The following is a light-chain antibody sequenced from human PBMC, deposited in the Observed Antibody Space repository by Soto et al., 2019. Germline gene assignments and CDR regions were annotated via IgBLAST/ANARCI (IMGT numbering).Light chain of an antibody. CDR3: QQYGSSQFT. V-gene: IGKV3-20*01. CDR1: QSVSSSY. Sequence: IVLTQSPGTLSLSPGERATLSCRASQSVSSSYLAWYQQKPGQTPRLLIYGASSRATGIPDRFSGSGSGTDFTLTISRLEPEDFAVYYCQQYGSSQFTFGGGTKVEIK. CDR2: GAS. J-gene: IGKJ4*01.